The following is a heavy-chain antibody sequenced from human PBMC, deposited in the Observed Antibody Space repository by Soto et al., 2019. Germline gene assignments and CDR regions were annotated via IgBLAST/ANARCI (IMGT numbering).Heavy chain of an antibody. CDR2: IGSRGSPI. J-gene: IGHJ4*02. CDR1: GFTFSDYF. Sequence: VHLVDSGGGLVKPGGSLRLSCAASGFTFSDYFRTWIRQAPGKGLEWVSYIGSRGSPIYYVDSVKGRFTISRDNAKDSLYLHMNSLRAEETAVYYCAIVSSPSLFDYWGQGTLVTVSS. V-gene: IGHV3-11*01. CDR3: AIVSSPSLFDY. D-gene: IGHD6-6*01.